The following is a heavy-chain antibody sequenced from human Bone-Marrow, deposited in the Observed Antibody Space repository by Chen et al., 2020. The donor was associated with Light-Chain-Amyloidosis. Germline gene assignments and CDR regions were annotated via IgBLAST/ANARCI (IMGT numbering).Heavy chain of an antibody. CDR1: GFSFSDNY. CDR2: IRDKGNRHPT. J-gene: IGHJ4*02. D-gene: IGHD3-16*01. CDR3: VKDRDGLGED. Sequence: EWKLVGSGGDLVRPGGSLRLPGAASGFSFSDNYMDWVRQAPGKGLEWVARIRDKGNRHPTEYAASVKGRFTISRDDSKNSVYLQMNSLSTEDTAVYYCVKDRDGLGEDWGQGTLVTVSS. V-gene: IGHV3-72*01.